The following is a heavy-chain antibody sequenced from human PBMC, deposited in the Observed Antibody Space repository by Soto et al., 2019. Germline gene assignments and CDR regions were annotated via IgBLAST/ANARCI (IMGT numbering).Heavy chain of an antibody. Sequence: SETLSLTCVFSVYSISSAYYWGWIRQPPGKGLEWIGSVYHSGSTYYNPSLKSRVTISVDTSKNHFSLKLRSVTAADSAVYYCARSGTTNHPFPKQWGQGTLVIVSS. CDR2: VYHSGST. CDR1: VYSISSAYY. D-gene: IGHD1-1*01. CDR3: ARSGTTNHPFPKQ. J-gene: IGHJ4*02. V-gene: IGHV4-38-2*01.